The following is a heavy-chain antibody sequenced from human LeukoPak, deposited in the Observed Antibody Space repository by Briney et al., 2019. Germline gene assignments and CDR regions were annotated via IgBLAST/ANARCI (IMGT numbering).Heavy chain of an antibody. D-gene: IGHD6-19*01. CDR3: AKDEFIGIAVAAELDY. CDR1: GFSFSSYG. J-gene: IGHJ4*02. CDR2: ISYDGSNK. V-gene: IGHV3-30*18. Sequence: GGSLRLSCAVSGFSFSSYGMHWVRQAPGKGLEWVAVISYDGSNKYYADSVKGRFTISRDNSKNTLYLQMNSLRAEDTAVYYCAKDEFIGIAVAAELDYWGQGTLVTVSS.